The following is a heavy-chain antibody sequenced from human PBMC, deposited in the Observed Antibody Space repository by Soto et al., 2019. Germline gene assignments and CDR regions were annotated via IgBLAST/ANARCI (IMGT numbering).Heavy chain of an antibody. D-gene: IGHD4-17*01. CDR2: IKSKTEGGTT. V-gene: IGHV3-15*07. Sequence: SVSNAWMNWVRQAPGKGLEWVGRIKSKTEGGTTDYAAPVKGRFTISRDDSKNTLYLQINSLKIEDTALYYCTTDPTGGWFDPWGQGTLVTVSS. CDR1: SVSNAW. CDR3: TTDPTGGWFDP. J-gene: IGHJ5*02.